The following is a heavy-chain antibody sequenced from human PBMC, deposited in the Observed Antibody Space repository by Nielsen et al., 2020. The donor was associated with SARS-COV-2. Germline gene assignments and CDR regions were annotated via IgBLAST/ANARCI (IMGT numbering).Heavy chain of an antibody. V-gene: IGHV3-7*01. Sequence: GESLKISCAASGFMFSTYAMSWVRQAPGKGLEWVADIDPDGSDKVYVDSVKGRFTISRDNAKKSMSLQMNNLRVEDTAVYYCARDWSRAFDVWGQGTMVTVSS. J-gene: IGHJ3*01. CDR1: GFMFSTYA. CDR2: IDPDGSDK. D-gene: IGHD2-8*02. CDR3: ARDWSRAFDV.